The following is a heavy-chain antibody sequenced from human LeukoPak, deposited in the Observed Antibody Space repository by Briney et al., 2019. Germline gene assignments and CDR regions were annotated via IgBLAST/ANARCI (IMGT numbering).Heavy chain of an antibody. CDR3: ARAYDFWTNCFDP. CDR2: IYYSGTT. CDR1: GGSISSSSYY. Sequence: SETLSLTCTVSGGSISSSSYYWGWIRQPPGKGLEWIGSIYYSGTTYYNPSLKSRVTISVDTSKNQFSLKLNSVTAADTAVYYCARAYDFWTNCFDPWGQGTLVTVSS. V-gene: IGHV4-39*01. D-gene: IGHD3-3*01. J-gene: IGHJ5*02.